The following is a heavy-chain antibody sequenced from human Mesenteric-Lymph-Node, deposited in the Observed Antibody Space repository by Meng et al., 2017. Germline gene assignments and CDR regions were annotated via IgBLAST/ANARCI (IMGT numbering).Heavy chain of an antibody. J-gene: IGHJ4*02. D-gene: IGHD2-21*02. CDR2: ISHSGST. CDR1: GYSISSGYY. CDR3: ASAYCGGDRNFDY. Sequence: SETLSLTCTVSGYSISSGYYWGWIRQPPGKGLEWIGSISHSGSTYYNPSLKSRVTVSVDTSKNQFSLRLSSVTAADTAVYYCASAYCGGDRNFDYWGQGTLVTVSS. V-gene: IGHV4-38-2*02.